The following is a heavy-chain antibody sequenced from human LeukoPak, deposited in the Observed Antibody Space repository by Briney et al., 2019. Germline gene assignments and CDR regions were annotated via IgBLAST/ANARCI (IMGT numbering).Heavy chain of an antibody. CDR2: MNPNSGNT. Sequence: GAAVKVSCKASGYTFTSYDINWVRQATGQGLEWMGWMNPNSGNTGYAQKLQGRVTITRNTSISTAYMELSSLRSEDTAVYYCARGVGATVVDYWGQGTLVTVSS. CDR3: ARGVGATVVDY. J-gene: IGHJ4*02. D-gene: IGHD4-23*01. V-gene: IGHV1-8*03. CDR1: GYTFTSYD.